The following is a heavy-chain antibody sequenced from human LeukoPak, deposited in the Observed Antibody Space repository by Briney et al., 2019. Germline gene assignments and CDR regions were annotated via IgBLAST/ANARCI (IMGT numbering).Heavy chain of an antibody. D-gene: IGHD3-22*01. J-gene: IGHJ4*02. CDR3: ASQATYYYDSSGYRLFDY. CDR2: IYCSGCT. Sequence: SETLSVTCTVSGESISGFYWTWIRQPPGKGLEWIGYIYCSGCTNYNPSLKSRVTISVDTSKNQFSLKLSSVTAADTAVYYCASQATYYYDSSGYRLFDYWGQGTLVTVSS. V-gene: IGHV4-59*08. CDR1: GESISGFY.